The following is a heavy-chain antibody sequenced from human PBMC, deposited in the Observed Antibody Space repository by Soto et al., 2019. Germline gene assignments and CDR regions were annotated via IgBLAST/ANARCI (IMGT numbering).Heavy chain of an antibody. J-gene: IGHJ4*02. V-gene: IGHV3-23*01. CDR3: AKERSSGWNFDS. CDR1: GFTFSTYA. Sequence: GGSLRLSCAASGFTFSTYAMSWVRQAPGRGLEWVSTIIGSGDSTYYADYVKGRFTISRDNSKNTLYLQMNSLRAEDTAVYYCAKERSSGWNFDSWGQGTLVTVSS. D-gene: IGHD6-19*01. CDR2: IIGSGDST.